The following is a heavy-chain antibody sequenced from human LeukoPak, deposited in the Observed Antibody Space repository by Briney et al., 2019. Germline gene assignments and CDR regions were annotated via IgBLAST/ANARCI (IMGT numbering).Heavy chain of an antibody. CDR1: GGSISSYY. V-gene: IGHV4-4*07. CDR3: ARGQWELLRRWFVAFDI. Sequence: SETLSLTCTVSGGSISSYYWSWIRQPAGKGLEWIGRIYTSGSTNYNPSLKSRVTMSVDTSKSQFSLKLSSVTAADTAVYYCARGQWELLRRWFVAFDIWGQGTMVTVSS. CDR2: IYTSGST. J-gene: IGHJ3*02. D-gene: IGHD1-26*01.